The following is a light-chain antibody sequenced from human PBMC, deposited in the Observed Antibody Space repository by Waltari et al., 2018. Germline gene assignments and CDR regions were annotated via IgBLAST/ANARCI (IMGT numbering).Light chain of an antibody. V-gene: IGLV4-69*01. CDR2: LNSDGSH. CDR1: SGHSSYA. J-gene: IGLJ3*02. CDR3: QTWGTGIRV. Sequence: QLVLTQSPSASASLGASVNLTCTLSSGHSSYAIAWPQQQPEKGPRYLMKLNSDGSHSKGDGIPDRFSGSSSGAERYLTISSLQSEDEADYYCQTWGTGIRVFGGGTKLTVL.